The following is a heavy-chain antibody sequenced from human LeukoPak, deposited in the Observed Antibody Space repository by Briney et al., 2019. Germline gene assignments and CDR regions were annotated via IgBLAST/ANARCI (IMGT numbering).Heavy chain of an antibody. CDR1: GYSISSGHY. J-gene: IGHJ4*02. Sequence: SETLSLTCSVSGYSISSGHYWSWIRQPPGKGLECIGSIYHSGSTYYNPSLKSRVTISVDTSKNQFSLKLSSVTAADTAVYYCASPKRPYSSSWYYFDYWGQGTLVTVSS. D-gene: IGHD6-13*01. CDR2: IYHSGST. V-gene: IGHV4-38-2*01. CDR3: ASPKRPYSSSWYYFDY.